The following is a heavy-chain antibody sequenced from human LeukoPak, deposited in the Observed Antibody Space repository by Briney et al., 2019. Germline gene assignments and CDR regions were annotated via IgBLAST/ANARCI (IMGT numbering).Heavy chain of an antibody. Sequence: PSETLSLTCTVSGGSISSYYWSWIRQPPRKGLEWIGYIYYSGSTNYNPSLKSRVTISVDTSKNQFSLKLSSVTAADTAVYYCARTWRYDILTGYHFDYWGQGTLVTVSS. V-gene: IGHV4-59*08. CDR1: GGSISSYY. CDR2: IYYSGST. CDR3: ARTWRYDILTGYHFDY. J-gene: IGHJ4*02. D-gene: IGHD3-9*01.